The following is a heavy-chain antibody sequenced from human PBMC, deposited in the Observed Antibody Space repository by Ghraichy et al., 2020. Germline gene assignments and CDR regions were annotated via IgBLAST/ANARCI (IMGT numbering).Heavy chain of an antibody. J-gene: IGHJ4*02. CDR2: ISGSGGST. CDR1: GFTFSSYA. Sequence: GGSLRLSCAASGFTFSSYAMSWVRQAPGKGLEWVSAISGSGGSTYYADSVKGRFTISRDNSKNTLYLQMNSLRAEDTAVYYCAKEGYSSSWPASFHEYYFDYWGQGTLVTVSS. D-gene: IGHD6-13*01. V-gene: IGHV3-23*01. CDR3: AKEGYSSSWPASFHEYYFDY.